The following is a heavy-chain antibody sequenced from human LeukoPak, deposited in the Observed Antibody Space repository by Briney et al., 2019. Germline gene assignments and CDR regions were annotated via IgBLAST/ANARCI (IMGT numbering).Heavy chain of an antibody. CDR1: GAYISSGNHY. CDR2: IYYSGST. V-gene: IGHV4-30-4*01. J-gene: IGHJ4*02. Sequence: SETLSLTCRISGAYISSGNHYWNWIRQSPRKGLEWMGFIYYSGSTYYNPSFESRIAISVDTSKNQFSLKLSSVTAADTAVYYCARDLPDSSGIDYWGQGTLVTVPS. CDR3: ARDLPDSSGIDY. D-gene: IGHD3-22*01.